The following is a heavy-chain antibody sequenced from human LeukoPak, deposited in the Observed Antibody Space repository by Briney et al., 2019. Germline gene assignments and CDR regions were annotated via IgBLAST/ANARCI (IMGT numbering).Heavy chain of an antibody. Sequence: SETLSLICTVSGGSISSYYWSWIRQPAGKGLEWIGRIYTSGSTNYNPSLKSRVTISVDKSKNQFSLKLSSVTAADTAVYYCARDKLAYYDFWSGPYYMDVWGKGTTVTVSS. CDR3: ARDKLAYYDFWSGPYYMDV. J-gene: IGHJ6*03. V-gene: IGHV4-4*07. D-gene: IGHD3-3*01. CDR2: IYTSGST. CDR1: GGSISSYY.